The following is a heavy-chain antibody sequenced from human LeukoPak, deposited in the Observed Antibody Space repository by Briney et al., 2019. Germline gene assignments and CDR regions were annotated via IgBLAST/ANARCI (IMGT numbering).Heavy chain of an antibody. CDR2: IYYSGST. J-gene: IGHJ6*03. V-gene: IGHV4-59*01. D-gene: IGHD6-19*01. Sequence: SETLSLTCTVSGGSISSYYWSWIRQPPGKGLEWIGYIYYSGSTNYNPSLKSRVTISVDTSKNQFSLKLSSVTAADTAVYYCATNSLAVAGAYYYYYMDVWGKGTTVTVSS. CDR3: ATNSLAVAGAYYYYYMDV. CDR1: GGSISSYY.